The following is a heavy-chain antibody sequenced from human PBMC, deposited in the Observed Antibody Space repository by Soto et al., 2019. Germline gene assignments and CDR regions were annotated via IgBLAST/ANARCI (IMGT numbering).Heavy chain of an antibody. J-gene: IGHJ4*02. CDR3: VVEGRLPSQRNGTTARYFDY. CDR2: IIPIFGTA. V-gene: IGHV1-69*13. Sequence: SVKVSCKASGGTFSSYAIIWVRQAPGHGLAWMGGIIPIFGTANYAQKFQGRVTITADESTSTAYMELSSLRCEDTAVYYCVVEGRLPSQRNGTTARYFDYWGQGTLVTVSS. CDR1: GGTFSSYA. D-gene: IGHD1-1*01.